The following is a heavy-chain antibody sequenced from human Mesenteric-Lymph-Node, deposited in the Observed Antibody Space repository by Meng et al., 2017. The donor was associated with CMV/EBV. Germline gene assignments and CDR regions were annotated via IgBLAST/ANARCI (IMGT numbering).Heavy chain of an antibody. CDR2: IYWDDDD. Sequence: PGLSLSTIGVDLGWIRQPPGRAPEWLTLIYWDDDDRYRPSLESRLTITKDTSQNRVVITMTNMDPLDTATYFCARIRSPGTAPDYWGQGILVTVSS. CDR3: ARIRSPGTAPDY. D-gene: IGHD2-21*02. CDR1: GLSLSTIGVD. J-gene: IGHJ4*02. V-gene: IGHV2-5*02.